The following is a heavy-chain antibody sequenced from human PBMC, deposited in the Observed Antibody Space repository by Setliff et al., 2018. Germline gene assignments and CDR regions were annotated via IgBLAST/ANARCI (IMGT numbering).Heavy chain of an antibody. D-gene: IGHD5-12*01. CDR1: GFTFSSYS. CDR2: ISSSSSYM. Sequence: GSLRLSCAASGFTFSSYSMNWVRQAPGKGLEWVSSISSSSSYMYYADSVKGRFTISRDNAKNSLYLQMNSLRAEDTAVYYCARDLAEATGYYYYMGVWGKGTTVTVSS. CDR3: ARDLAEATGYYYYMGV. J-gene: IGHJ6*03. V-gene: IGHV3-21*04.